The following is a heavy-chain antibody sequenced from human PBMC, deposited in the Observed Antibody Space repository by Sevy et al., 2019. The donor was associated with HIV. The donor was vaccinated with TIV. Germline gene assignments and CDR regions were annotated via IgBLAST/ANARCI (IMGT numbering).Heavy chain of an antibody. V-gene: IGHV3-11*01. CDR2: IRYDGGTI. CDR1: GFTFSDHW. J-gene: IGHJ4*01. D-gene: IGHD3-10*01. Sequence: GGSLRLSCAASGFTFSDHWFSWVRQAPGKGLEWVSYIRYDGGTIYYADSVRGRFTISRDNAKNSLYLQINSLSADDTAVYYCARGHYGLDYWGRGTLVTVSS. CDR3: ARGHYGLDY.